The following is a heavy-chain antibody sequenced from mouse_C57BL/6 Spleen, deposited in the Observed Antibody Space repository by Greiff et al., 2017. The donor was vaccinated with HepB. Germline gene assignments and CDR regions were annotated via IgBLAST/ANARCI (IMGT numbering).Heavy chain of an antibody. CDR2: IRSKSNNYAT. V-gene: IGHV10-1*01. J-gene: IGHJ3*01. CDR3: VRGAPTGSWFAY. Sequence: GGGLVQPKGSLKLSCAASGFSFNTYAMNWVRQAPGKGLEWVARIRSKSNNYATYYADSVKDRFTISRDDSESMLYLQMNNLKTEDTAMYYCVRGAPTGSWFAYWGQGTLVTVSA. CDR1: GFSFNTYA. D-gene: IGHD2-10*01.